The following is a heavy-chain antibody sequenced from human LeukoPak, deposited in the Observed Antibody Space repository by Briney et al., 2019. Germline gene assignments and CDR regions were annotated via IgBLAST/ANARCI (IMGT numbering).Heavy chain of an antibody. CDR2: INHSGST. D-gene: IGHD3-9*01. J-gene: IGHJ5*02. CDR3: ARARGDILTWYNWFDP. V-gene: IGHV4-34*01. Sequence: SETLSLTCAVYGGSFSGYYWSWIRQPPGEGLEWIGEINHSGSTNYNPSLKSRVTISVDTSKNQFSLKLSSVTAADTAVYYCARARGDILTWYNWFDPWGQGTLVTVSS. CDR1: GGSFSGYY.